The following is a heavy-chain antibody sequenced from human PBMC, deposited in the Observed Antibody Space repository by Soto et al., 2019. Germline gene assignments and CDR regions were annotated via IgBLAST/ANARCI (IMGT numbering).Heavy chain of an antibody. Sequence: QVQLVESGGGVIQPGWSLRLSCVVSGFTFSGYGMHWVRQAPGKGLEWVAVIWYDGSKQYYADSVRGRFTISRDDSKNTLYLQMNRLRGEDTAMYYCARCSPGLVSDMWGQGTMVTVSS. D-gene: IGHD3-22*01. V-gene: IGHV3-33*01. CDR2: IWYDGSKQ. J-gene: IGHJ3*02. CDR1: GFTFSGYG. CDR3: ARCSPGLVSDM.